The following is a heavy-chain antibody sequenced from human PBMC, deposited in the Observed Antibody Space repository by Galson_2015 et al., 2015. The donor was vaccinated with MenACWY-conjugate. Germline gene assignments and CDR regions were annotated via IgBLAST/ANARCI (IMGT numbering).Heavy chain of an antibody. V-gene: IGHV3-15*01. Sequence: SLRLSCAGSASTFSNAYMSWVRQAPGKGLEWVGRIKSQTDGGKTDHAAPVKGRFTISRDDSKNTLYLQMNSLKIEDTAVYYCTTHKPDSWGGLLFHFYMDVWGKGTTVTVSS. J-gene: IGHJ6*03. CDR2: IKSQTDGGKT. D-gene: IGHD2-21*01. CDR3: TTHKPDSWGGLLFHFYMDV. CDR1: ASTFSNAY.